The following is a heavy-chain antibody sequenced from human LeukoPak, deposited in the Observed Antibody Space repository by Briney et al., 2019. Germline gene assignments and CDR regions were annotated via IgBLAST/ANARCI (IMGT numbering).Heavy chain of an antibody. V-gene: IGHV3-74*01. CDR3: ARDQAYWDYYDSSGLGPYYFDY. D-gene: IGHD3-22*01. CDR1: RFTFSNYW. Sequence: GGSLRLSCAASRFTFSNYWMHWVRQAPGKGLVWVSRISSDGSSTTYADSVKGRFTISRDNAKNTLYLHMNSLRAEDTAVFYCARDQAYWDYYDSSGLGPYYFDYWGQGTLVTVSS. J-gene: IGHJ4*02. CDR2: ISSDGSST.